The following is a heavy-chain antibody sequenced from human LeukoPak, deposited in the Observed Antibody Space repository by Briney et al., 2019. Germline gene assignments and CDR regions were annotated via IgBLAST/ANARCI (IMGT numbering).Heavy chain of an antibody. V-gene: IGHV4-39*07. J-gene: IGHJ4*02. CDR3: ARESGTYYYDSSGYYFDY. Sequence: SETLSLTCTVSGDSISTSNSYWGWIRQPPGKGLEWIGSIYYSGSTYYNPSLKSRVTISVDTSKNQFSLKLSSVTAADTAVYYCARESGTYYYDSSGYYFDYWGQGTLVTVSS. D-gene: IGHD3-22*01. CDR2: IYYSGST. CDR1: GDSISTSNSY.